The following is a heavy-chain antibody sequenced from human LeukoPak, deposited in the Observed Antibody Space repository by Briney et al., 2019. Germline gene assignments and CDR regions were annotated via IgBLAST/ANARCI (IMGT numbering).Heavy chain of an antibody. D-gene: IGHD5-12*01. Sequence: SETLSLTCAVYGGSFSGHYWSWIRQPPGKGLEWIGEINHSRSTNYNPSLKSRVTISVDTSKNQFSLKLSSVTAADTAVYYCAREGYSGYDYAGYWGQGTLVTVSS. CDR2: INHSRST. V-gene: IGHV4-34*01. J-gene: IGHJ4*02. CDR1: GGSFSGHY. CDR3: AREGYSGYDYAGY.